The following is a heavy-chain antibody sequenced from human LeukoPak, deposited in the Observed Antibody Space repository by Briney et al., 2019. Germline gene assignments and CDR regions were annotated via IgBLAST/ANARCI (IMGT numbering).Heavy chain of an antibody. CDR1: GFTFSSYS. V-gene: IGHV3-21*01. CDR2: ISSSTSYI. Sequence: PVGSLRLSCAASGFTFSSYSMNWVRQAPGKGLEWVSSISSSTSYIYYADSVKGRFTISRDNAKNSLYLQMNSLRAEDTAVYYCAKERGYSYGPLDYYYYMDVWGKGTTVTVFS. J-gene: IGHJ6*03. D-gene: IGHD5-18*01. CDR3: AKERGYSYGPLDYYYYMDV.